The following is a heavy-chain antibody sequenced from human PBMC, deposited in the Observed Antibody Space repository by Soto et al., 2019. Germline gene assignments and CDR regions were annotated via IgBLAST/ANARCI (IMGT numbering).Heavy chain of an antibody. V-gene: IGHV6-1*01. D-gene: IGHD2-21*02. CDR1: GDSVSSNSAA. CDR3: ARDIVVVTALDYYYYGMDV. CDR2: TYYRSKWYN. J-gene: IGHJ6*02. Sequence: PSETLSLTCAISGDSVSSNSAAWNWIRQSPSRGLEWLGRTYYRSKWYNDYAVSVKSRITINPDTSKNQFSLQLNSVTPEDTAVYYCARDIVVVTALDYYYYGMDVWGQGTTVTVSS.